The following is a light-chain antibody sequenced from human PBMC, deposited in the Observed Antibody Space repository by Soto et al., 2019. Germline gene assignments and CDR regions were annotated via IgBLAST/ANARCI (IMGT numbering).Light chain of an antibody. Sequence: EIVLTQSPGTLSLSPWERATLPCRASQSVSSSYLAWYQQKPGQAPRLLIYGASSRATGIPDRFSGSGSGTDFTLTISRLEPEDFAVYYCQQYGSSSWTFGQGTKVDIK. V-gene: IGKV3-20*01. CDR3: QQYGSSSWT. CDR1: QSVSSSY. CDR2: GAS. J-gene: IGKJ1*01.